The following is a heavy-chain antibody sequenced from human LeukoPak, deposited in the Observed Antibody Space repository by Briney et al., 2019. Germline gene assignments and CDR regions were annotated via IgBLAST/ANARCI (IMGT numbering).Heavy chain of an antibody. D-gene: IGHD3-22*01. CDR1: GFTFSDYY. Sequence: GGSLTLSCAASGFTFSDYYMSWIRQAPGKGLEWVSYISRSGSTIYYADSVKGRFTISRDNAKNSLYLQMNSLRAEDTAVYYCAREGSDGYDSSGYYHDFDYWGQGTLVTVSS. CDR3: AREGSDGYDSSGYYHDFDY. V-gene: IGHV3-11*01. CDR2: ISRSGSTI. J-gene: IGHJ4*02.